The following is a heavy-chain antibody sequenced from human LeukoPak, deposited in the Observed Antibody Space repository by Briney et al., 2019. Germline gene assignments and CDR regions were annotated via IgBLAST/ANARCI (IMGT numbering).Heavy chain of an antibody. CDR3: AKIVEMATVRDAFDI. CDR2: ISGSGGST. Sequence: GGSLRLSCAASRFTFSSYAMSWVRQAPGKGLEWVSAISGSGGSTYYADSVKGRFTISRDNSKNTLYLQMNSLRAEDTAVYYCAKIVEMATVRDAFDIWGQGTMVTVSS. J-gene: IGHJ3*02. CDR1: RFTFSSYA. D-gene: IGHD5-24*01. V-gene: IGHV3-23*01.